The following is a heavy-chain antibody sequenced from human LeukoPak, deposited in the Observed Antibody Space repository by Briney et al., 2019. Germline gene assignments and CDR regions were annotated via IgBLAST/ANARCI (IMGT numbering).Heavy chain of an antibody. CDR3: ARDSAPD. V-gene: IGHV1-2*06. J-gene: IGHJ4*02. D-gene: IGHD6-13*01. CDR1: GYTFTSYD. Sequence: ASVKVSCKASGYTFTSYDINWVRQATGQGLEWMVRINPNSGGTNYAQKFQGRVTMTRDTSISTAYMELSRLRSDDTAVYYCARDSAPDWGQGTLVTVSS. CDR2: INPNSGGT.